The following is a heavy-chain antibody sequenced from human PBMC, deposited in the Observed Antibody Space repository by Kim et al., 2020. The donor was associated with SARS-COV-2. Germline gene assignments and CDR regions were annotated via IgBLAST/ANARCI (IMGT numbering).Heavy chain of an antibody. J-gene: IGHJ4*02. CDR2: INYSGTT. CDR1: GGSINSINYY. Sequence: SETLSLTCTVSGGSINSINYYWVWIRQPPGKGLEWMGSINYSGTTYYSASLKSRVTMSVDLSRIQFSLKLTSVTAADTAVYYCARLIFQRNSPSNYFDFWGQGTLVTVSS. D-gene: IGHD3-3*02. V-gene: IGHV4-39*01. CDR3: ARLIFQRNSPSNYFDF.